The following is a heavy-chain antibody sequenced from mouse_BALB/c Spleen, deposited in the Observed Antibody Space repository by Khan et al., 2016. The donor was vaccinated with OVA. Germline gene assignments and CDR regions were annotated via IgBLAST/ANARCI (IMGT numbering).Heavy chain of an antibody. J-gene: IGHJ3*01. CDR3: ARDYWFAY. CDR1: GFTFSNYS. CDR2: ISRGDST. Sequence: EVQLVESGGGLVKPGGSLKLSCAASGFTFSNYSMSWVRQSPEKRLEWVASISRGDSTYYPDSVKGRFTISRDNARNILYRQMSGLRSEETAMYYCARDYWFAYWGQGTLVTVSA. V-gene: IGHV5-6-5*01.